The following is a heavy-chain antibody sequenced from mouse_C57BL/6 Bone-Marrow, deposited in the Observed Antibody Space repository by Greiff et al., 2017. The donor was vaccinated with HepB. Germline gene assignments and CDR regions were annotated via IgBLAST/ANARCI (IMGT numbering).Heavy chain of an antibody. Sequence: DVQLQESGPGLVKPSQSLSLTCSVTGYSVTSGYYWNWIRQFPGNKLEWMGYISYDGSNNYNPSLKNRISITRDTSKNQFFLKLNSVTTEDTATYYCARGEGVGSSPAWFAYWGQGTLVTVSA. J-gene: IGHJ3*01. V-gene: IGHV3-6*01. CDR3: ARGEGVGSSPAWFAY. D-gene: IGHD1-1*01. CDR1: GYSVTSGYY. CDR2: ISYDGSN.